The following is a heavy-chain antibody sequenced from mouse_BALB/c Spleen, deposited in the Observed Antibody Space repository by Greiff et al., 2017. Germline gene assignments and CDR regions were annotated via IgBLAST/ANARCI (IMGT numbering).Heavy chain of an antibody. CDR2: INSNGGST. D-gene: IGHD2-3*01. Sequence: EVKLVESGGGLVQPGGSRKLSCAASGFTFSSFGMHWVRQAPEKGLELVATINSNGGSTYYPDSVKGRFTISRDNAKNTLYLQMSSLKSEDTAMYYCARDDGYYFSWFAYWGQGTLVTVSA. CDR3: ARDDGYYFSWFAY. J-gene: IGHJ3*01. CDR1: GFTFSSFG. V-gene: IGHV5-6-3*01.